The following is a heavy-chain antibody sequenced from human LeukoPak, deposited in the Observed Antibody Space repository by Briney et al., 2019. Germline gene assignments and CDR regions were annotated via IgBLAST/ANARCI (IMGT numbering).Heavy chain of an antibody. CDR1: GGSISSYY. D-gene: IGHD4-17*01. CDR3: ARDYGDFPAYYFDY. V-gene: IGHV4-4*07. J-gene: IGHJ4*02. CDR2: IYNSGIT. Sequence: SETLSLTCTVSGGSISSYYWSWIRQPPGKGLEWIGRIYNSGITNYNPSLKSRVTMSMDTSMNQFSLKLRSVTAADTAVYYCARDYGDFPAYYFDYWGQGTLVSVSS.